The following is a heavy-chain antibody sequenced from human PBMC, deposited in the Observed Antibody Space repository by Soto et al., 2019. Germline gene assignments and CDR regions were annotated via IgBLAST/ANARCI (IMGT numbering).Heavy chain of an antibody. Sequence: SQTLSLTCAISGDSVSSNSAAWNWIRQSPSRGLEWLGRTYYRSKWYNDYAVSVKSRITINPDTSKNQFSLQLNSVTPEDTAVYYCARDYDILTGYAERRYFDYWGQGTLVTVSS. V-gene: IGHV6-1*01. CDR2: TYYRSKWYN. CDR1: GDSVSSNSAA. CDR3: ARDYDILTGYAERRYFDY. D-gene: IGHD3-9*01. J-gene: IGHJ4*02.